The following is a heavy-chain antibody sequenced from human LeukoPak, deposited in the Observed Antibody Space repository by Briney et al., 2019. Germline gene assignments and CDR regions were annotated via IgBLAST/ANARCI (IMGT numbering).Heavy chain of an antibody. V-gene: IGHV3-21*01. CDR2: ISSSSSSI. CDR3: ARANPPAISFFDY. Sequence: GGSLRLSCAASGFTFSGYSMNWVRQVPGKGLEWVSSISSSSSSIYYADSVKGRFTISRDNAKNSLYLQMNSLRAEDTAVYYCARANPPAISFFDYWGQEPWSPSPQ. D-gene: IGHD3-9*01. J-gene: IGHJ4*01. CDR1: GFTFSGYS.